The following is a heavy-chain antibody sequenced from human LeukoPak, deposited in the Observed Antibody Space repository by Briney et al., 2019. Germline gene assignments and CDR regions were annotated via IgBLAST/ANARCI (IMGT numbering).Heavy chain of an antibody. V-gene: IGHV1-18*01. J-gene: IGHJ6*03. D-gene: IGHD3-9*01. CDR3: AREAAESLRYFDWTGYYYYYYMDV. CDR2: ISAYNGNT. CDR1: GYTFTTYN. Sequence: ASVKVSCKASGYTFTTYNINWVRQAPGQGLEWMGWISAYNGNTNYSQKLQSRVTMTTDTSTSTAYMELRSLRSDDTAVYYCAREAAESLRYFDWTGYYYYYYMDVWGKGTTVTISS.